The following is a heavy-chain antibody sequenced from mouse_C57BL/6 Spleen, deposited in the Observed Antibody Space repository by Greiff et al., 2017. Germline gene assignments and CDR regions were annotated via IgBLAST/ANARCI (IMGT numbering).Heavy chain of an antibody. CDR1: GYTFTSYW. J-gene: IGHJ2*01. CDR2: IYPGSGST. V-gene: IGHV1-55*01. CDR3: ARKGWDGYFDY. Sequence: QVQLQQPGAELVKPGASVTMSCKASGYTFTSYWIPWVKQRPGHGLEWIGDIYPGSGSTNYNEKFKSKATLTVDKSSSTAYMQLRSLTAEDSAVYYCARKGWDGYFDYWGQGTTLTVSS. D-gene: IGHD3-3*01.